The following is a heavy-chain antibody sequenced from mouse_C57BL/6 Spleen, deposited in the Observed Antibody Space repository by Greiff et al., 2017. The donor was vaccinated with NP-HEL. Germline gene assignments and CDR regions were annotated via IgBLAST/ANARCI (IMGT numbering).Heavy chain of an antibody. CDR2: IWGVGST. Sequence: QVQLKESGPGLVAPSQSLSITCTVSGFSLTSYGVDWVRQSPGKGLEWLGVIWGVGSTNYNSALKYRLSISKDNSKSQVFLKMNSLQTDDTAMYYCASDLKTAQATGAYWGQGTLVTVSA. V-gene: IGHV2-6*01. CDR3: ASDLKTAQATGAY. J-gene: IGHJ3*01. CDR1: GFSLTSYG. D-gene: IGHD3-2*02.